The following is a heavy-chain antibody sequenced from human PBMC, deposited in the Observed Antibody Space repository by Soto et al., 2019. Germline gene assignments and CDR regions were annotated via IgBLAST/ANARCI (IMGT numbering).Heavy chain of an antibody. CDR3: ARDRSAGNYFYYGMDV. D-gene: IGHD1-1*01. Sequence: GGSLRLSCAAYGLPFNRNGMHWVRQAPGKGLEWVAVIWYDGSKEYYSDSVKGRFTISRDNSKNMLYLQMNSVRVEDTAVYFCARDRSAGNYFYYGMDVWGQGTTVTVSS. V-gene: IGHV3-33*01. CDR1: GLPFNRNG. J-gene: IGHJ6*02. CDR2: IWYDGSKE.